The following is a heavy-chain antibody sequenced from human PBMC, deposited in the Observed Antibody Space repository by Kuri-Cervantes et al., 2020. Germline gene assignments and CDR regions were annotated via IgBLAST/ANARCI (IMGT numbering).Heavy chain of an antibody. D-gene: IGHD2-15*01. Sequence: ASVKVSCKVSGYTLTELSMHWVRQAPGKGLEWVGGFDPEDGETIYAQKFQGRVTMTEDTSTDTAYMELSSLRSEDTAVYYCATFWAKELLVYYYYGMDVWGQGITVTVSS. V-gene: IGHV1-24*01. CDR2: FDPEDGET. CDR3: ATFWAKELLVYYYYGMDV. CDR1: GYTLTELS. J-gene: IGHJ6*02.